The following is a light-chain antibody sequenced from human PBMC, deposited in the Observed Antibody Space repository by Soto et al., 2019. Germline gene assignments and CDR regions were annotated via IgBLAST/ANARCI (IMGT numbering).Light chain of an antibody. V-gene: IGKV1-39*01. Sequence: DIQMTQSPSSLSASVGDRVTITCRASQSISSYLNWYQQKPGKAPKLLIYAASSLQSGVPSRFSGSGSGTVFTLTISSLQPEDFATYFCHQSYSIPNTFGQGTKVDIK. J-gene: IGKJ2*01. CDR2: AAS. CDR1: QSISSY. CDR3: HQSYSIPNT.